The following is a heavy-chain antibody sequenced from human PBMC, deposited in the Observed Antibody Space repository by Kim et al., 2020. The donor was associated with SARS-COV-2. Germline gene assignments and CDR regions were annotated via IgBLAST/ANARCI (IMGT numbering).Heavy chain of an antibody. CDR2: ISYDGSNK. D-gene: IGHD3-22*01. CDR3: AKDTYYYDSSGYYYDEGVDY. CDR1: GFTFSNYG. V-gene: IGHV3-30*18. J-gene: IGHJ4*02. Sequence: GGSLRLSCAASGFTFSNYGMHWVRQAPGKGLEWVAVISYDGSNKYYADSVKGRFTISRDNSKNTLYLQMNSLRAEDTAVYYCAKDTYYYDSSGYYYDEGVDYWGQGTLVTVSS.